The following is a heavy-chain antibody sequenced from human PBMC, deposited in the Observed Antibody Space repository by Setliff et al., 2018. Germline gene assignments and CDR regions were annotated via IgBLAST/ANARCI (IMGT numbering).Heavy chain of an antibody. D-gene: IGHD3-9*01. CDR3: AKERYFDWFFEN. CDR2: IYVGGSA. V-gene: IGHV4-61*02. CDR1: GGSISSGSYY. Sequence: SETLSLTCTVSGGSISSGSYYWTWIRQPAGKGLEWIGRIYVGGSANYNPSLKSRVTISVDTSKNQFSLKLSSVTAADTAVYYCAKERYFDWFFENWGQGTLVTVSS. J-gene: IGHJ4*02.